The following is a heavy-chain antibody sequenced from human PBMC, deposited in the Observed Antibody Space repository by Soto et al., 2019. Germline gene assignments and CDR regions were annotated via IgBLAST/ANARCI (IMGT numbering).Heavy chain of an antibody. D-gene: IGHD1-1*01. J-gene: IGHJ5*02. CDR3: ARAEAYKWNDGGWFDP. V-gene: IGHV1-18*01. CDR1: GYTFTSYG. Sequence: VQLVQSGAEVKKPGASVKVSCKASGYTFTSYGISWVRQASGQGLEWMGWISAYNGNTKYAQKLQGRVTMTTDTSTSTAYMELRSLRSDDTAVYYCARAEAYKWNDGGWFDPWGHGTLVTVSS. CDR2: ISAYNGNT.